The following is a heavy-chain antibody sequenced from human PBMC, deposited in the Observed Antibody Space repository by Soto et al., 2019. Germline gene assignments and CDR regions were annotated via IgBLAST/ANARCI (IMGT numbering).Heavy chain of an antibody. CDR1: GGSISSYY. CDR2: IYYSGST. V-gene: IGHV4-4*08. Sequence: SETLSLTCTVSGGSISSYYWSWIRQPPGKGLEWIGYIYYSGSTYYNPSLKSRVTISVDTSKNQFSLKLSSVTAADTAVYYCARDRSRNLDVWGKGTTVTVSS. J-gene: IGHJ6*04. CDR3: ARDRSRNLDV.